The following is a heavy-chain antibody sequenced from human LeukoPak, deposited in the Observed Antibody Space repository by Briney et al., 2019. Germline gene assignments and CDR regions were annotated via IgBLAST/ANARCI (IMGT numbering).Heavy chain of an antibody. V-gene: IGHV3-72*01. Sequence: GGSLRLSCAASGFTFSAHYLDWVRQAPGKGLEWVGRSRNKANSYTTEYAASVRGRFTISRDDSKNSLYLQMNSLKIEDTAVYYCIRVNNGYAKDFDYWGQGTLVTVSS. CDR3: IRVNNGYAKDFDY. D-gene: IGHD2-8*01. CDR2: SRNKANSYTT. J-gene: IGHJ4*02. CDR1: GFTFSAHY.